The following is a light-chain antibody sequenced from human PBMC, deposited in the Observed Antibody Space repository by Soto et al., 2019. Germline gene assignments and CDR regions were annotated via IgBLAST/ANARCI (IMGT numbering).Light chain of an antibody. J-gene: IGLJ2*01. V-gene: IGLV2-14*03. CDR2: DVS. CDR3: TSYTGGSTLVV. Sequence: QLVLTQPASVSGSLGQSITISCTGTRSDVGGYDYVSWYQHRPGEAPKLMIYDVSLRPSGVSYRFSGSKSGNTASLAISGLQAEDEGDYYCTSYTGGSTLVVFGGGTQLTVL. CDR1: RSDVGGYDY.